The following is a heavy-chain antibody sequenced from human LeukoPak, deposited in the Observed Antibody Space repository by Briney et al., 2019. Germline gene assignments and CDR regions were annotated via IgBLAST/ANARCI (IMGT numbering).Heavy chain of an antibody. V-gene: IGHV4-4*07. CDR3: AREYSSGWYSANYYYMDV. J-gene: IGHJ6*03. CDR1: GGSISSYY. D-gene: IGHD6-19*01. CDR2: IYTSGST. Sequence: SETLSLTCTVSGGSISSYYWSWIRQPAGKGLEWIGRIYTSGSTNYNPSLKSRVTMSVNTSKNQLSLKLSSVTAADTAVYYCAREYSSGWYSANYYYMDVWGKGTTVTISS.